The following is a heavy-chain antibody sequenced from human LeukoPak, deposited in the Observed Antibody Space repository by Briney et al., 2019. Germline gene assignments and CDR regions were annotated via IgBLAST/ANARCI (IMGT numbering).Heavy chain of an antibody. CDR3: TTEALSYYGMDV. Sequence: GSLRLSCAASGFTFSNAWMSWVLQAPGKGLEWVGRIKSKTDGGTTDYAAPVKGRFTISRDDSKNTLYLQMNSLKTEDTAVYYCTTEALSYYGMDVWGNGTTVTVSS. V-gene: IGHV3-15*01. J-gene: IGHJ6*04. CDR1: GFTFSNAW. CDR2: IKSKTDGGTT.